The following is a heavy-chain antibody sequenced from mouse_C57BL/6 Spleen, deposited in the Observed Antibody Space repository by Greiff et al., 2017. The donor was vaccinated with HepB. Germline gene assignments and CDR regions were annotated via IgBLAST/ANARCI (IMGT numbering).Heavy chain of an antibody. CDR2: IWWDDDK. J-gene: IGHJ3*01. V-gene: IGHV8-8*01. Sequence: LQQSGPGILQPSQTLSLTCSFSGFSLSTFGMGVGWIRQPSGKGLEWLAHIWWDDDKYYNPALKSRLTISKDTSKNQVFLKIANVDTAETATYYCARIDGDYYGSSYGFAYWGQGTLVTVSA. CDR1: GFSLSTFGMG. CDR3: ARIDGDYYGSSYGFAY. D-gene: IGHD1-1*01.